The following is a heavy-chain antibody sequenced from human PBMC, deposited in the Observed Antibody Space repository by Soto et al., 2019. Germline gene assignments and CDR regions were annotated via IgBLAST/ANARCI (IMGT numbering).Heavy chain of an antibody. CDR1: GFTFSSYV. D-gene: IGHD1-1*01. Sequence: EVQLLESGGGLVQPGGSLRVSCAASGFTFSSYVMSWVRQAPGKGLEWVSAITGSSDDTYHADSVKGRFTTSRDNTKNTLYLQMNSLRAEDTAVYYCAKGSAETRPSFFDYWGQGTLVTVSS. J-gene: IGHJ4*02. CDR3: AKGSAETRPSFFDY. V-gene: IGHV3-23*01. CDR2: ITGSSDDT.